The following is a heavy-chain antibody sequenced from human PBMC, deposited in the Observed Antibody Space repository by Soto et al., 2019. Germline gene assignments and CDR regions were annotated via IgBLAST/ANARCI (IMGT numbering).Heavy chain of an antibody. CDR2: ISASGEKP. CDR1: GLTKKDYP. J-gene: IGHJ4*02. D-gene: IGHD6-19*01. CDR3: AKLEWLEFGGDY. V-gene: IGHV3-23*01. Sequence: EVHLLESGGGVVQPGKSLKISYAVFGLTKKDYPMTWVRQPPGQGLEWVSGISASGEKPYYADSVKGRFTISRDNSKNTLSLQMNSLRVEDTGIYYCAKLEWLEFGGDYWGQGTLVTVSS.